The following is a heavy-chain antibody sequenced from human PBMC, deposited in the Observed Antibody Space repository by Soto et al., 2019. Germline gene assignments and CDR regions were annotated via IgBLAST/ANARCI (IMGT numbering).Heavy chain of an antibody. CDR3: VSLNYDSSGYSGPNFDY. CDR1: GFTFSDYY. CDR2: ISSSSSYT. V-gene: IGHV3-11*06. Sequence: GGSLRLSCAASGFTFSDYYMSWIRQAPGKGLEWVSYISSSSSYTNYADSVKGRFTISRDNAKNSLYLQMNSLRAGDTAVYYCVSLNYDSSGYSGPNFDYWGQGTLVTVSS. D-gene: IGHD3-22*01. J-gene: IGHJ4*02.